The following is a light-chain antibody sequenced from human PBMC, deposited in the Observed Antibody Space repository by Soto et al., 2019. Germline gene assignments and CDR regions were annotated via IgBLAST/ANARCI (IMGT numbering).Light chain of an antibody. J-gene: IGKJ4*01. CDR1: QSVSSY. CDR3: QQRREWPLT. V-gene: IGKV3-11*01. Sequence: EIVLTQSPATLSLSPGERATLSCRASQSVSSYLAWYQQKPGQAPRLLISDASNRATGIPARFSGSGSGTDFARTVGSLEPEDFAVYYCQQRREWPLTFGGGTRVEI. CDR2: DAS.